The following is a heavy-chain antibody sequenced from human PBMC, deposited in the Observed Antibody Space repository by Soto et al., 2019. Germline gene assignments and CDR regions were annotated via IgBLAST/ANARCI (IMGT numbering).Heavy chain of an antibody. CDR3: ARGTIVGATIAY. J-gene: IGHJ4*02. V-gene: IGHV3-48*03. CDR2: ISSSGDNI. D-gene: IGHD1-26*01. CDR1: GFTFTSYD. Sequence: GVLRLSSAASGFTFTSYDMNWVRQAPGKGLEWISYISSSGDNIYYADSLKGRFTVSRDNAENSLFLQMNSLRAEDTAVYYCARGTIVGATIAYWGQGTLVTVSS.